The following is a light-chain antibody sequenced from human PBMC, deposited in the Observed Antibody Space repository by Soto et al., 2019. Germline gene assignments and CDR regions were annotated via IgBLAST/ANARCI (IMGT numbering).Light chain of an antibody. Sequence: EIVMTQSPATLSVSPGDRVTLSCRASQSVNSRLAWYQQNPGQAPRLLIYGASTRATDIPARFSGSGSGTEFTPTISSLQSEDFGVYYCQQSNNWPLSFGGGTKVEIK. CDR2: GAS. J-gene: IGKJ4*01. V-gene: IGKV3-15*01. CDR1: QSVNSR. CDR3: QQSNNWPLS.